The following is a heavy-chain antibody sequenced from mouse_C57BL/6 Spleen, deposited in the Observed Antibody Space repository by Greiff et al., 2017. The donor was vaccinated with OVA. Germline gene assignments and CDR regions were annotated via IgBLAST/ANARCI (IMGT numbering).Heavy chain of an antibody. CDR1: GYSFTGYY. D-gene: IGHD2-4*01. CDR3: ARGYDYFYAMDY. CDR2: INPSTGGT. Sequence: VQLQQSGPELVKPGASVKISCKASGYSFTGYYMNWVKQSPEKSLEWIGEINPSTGGTTYNQKFKAKATLTVDKSSSTAYMQLKSLTSEDSAVYYCARGYDYFYAMDYWGQGTSVTVSS. J-gene: IGHJ4*01. V-gene: IGHV1-42*01.